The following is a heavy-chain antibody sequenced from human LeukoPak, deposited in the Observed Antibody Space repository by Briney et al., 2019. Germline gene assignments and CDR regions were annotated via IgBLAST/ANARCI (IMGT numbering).Heavy chain of an antibody. CDR3: ARDHWGEAHSSSWSRAFDI. Sequence: GASVKVSCKASGGTFSSYAISWVRQAPGQGLEWMGGIIPIFGTANYAQKFQGRVTITADKSTSTAYMELGSLRSEDTAVYYCARDHWGEAHSSSWSRAFDIWGQGTMVTVSS. J-gene: IGHJ3*02. CDR1: GGTFSSYA. CDR2: IIPIFGTA. V-gene: IGHV1-69*06. D-gene: IGHD6-13*01.